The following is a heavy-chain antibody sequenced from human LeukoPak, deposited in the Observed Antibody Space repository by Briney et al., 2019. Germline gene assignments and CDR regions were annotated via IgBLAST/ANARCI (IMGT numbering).Heavy chain of an antibody. CDR1: GGSISGYY. V-gene: IGHV4-34*01. J-gene: IGHJ5*02. CDR2: INHSGST. D-gene: IGHD6-13*01. Sequence: PSETLSLTCIVSGGSISGYYWSWIRQPPGKGLEWIEEINHSGSTNYNPSLKSRVTISVDTSKNQFSLKLSSVTAADTAVYYCARGGRQVAAAGPGERWFDPWGQGTLVTVSS. CDR3: ARGGRQVAAAGPGERWFDP.